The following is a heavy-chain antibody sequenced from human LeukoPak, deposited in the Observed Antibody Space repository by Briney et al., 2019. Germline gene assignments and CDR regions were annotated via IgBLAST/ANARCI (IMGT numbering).Heavy chain of an antibody. Sequence: SETLSLTCTVSGGSFSGYYLSWIRQPPGKGLEWIGYIYYSGSTNYNPSLMTRVTISVDSFKNQFFLKLSSVTAADTAVYYCVRVSSDFDYWGQGNLVTVSS. J-gene: IGHJ4*02. D-gene: IGHD6-6*01. CDR2: IYYSGST. V-gene: IGHV4-59*01. CDR3: VRVSSDFDY. CDR1: GGSFSGYY.